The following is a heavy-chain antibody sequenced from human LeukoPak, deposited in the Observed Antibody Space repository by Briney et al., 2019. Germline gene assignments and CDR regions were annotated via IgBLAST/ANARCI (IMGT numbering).Heavy chain of an antibody. CDR1: GFTFSSYA. CDR3: AKDTGHYYYYYGMDV. V-gene: IGHV3-30*04. Sequence: GRSLRLSCAASGFTFSSYAMHWVRQAPGKGLGWVAVISYDGSNEYYVDSVKGRFTISRDNSKNTLYLQMISLRAEDTAVYYCAKDTGHYYYYYGMDVWGQGTTVTVSS. J-gene: IGHJ6*02. D-gene: IGHD4-11*01. CDR2: ISYDGSNE.